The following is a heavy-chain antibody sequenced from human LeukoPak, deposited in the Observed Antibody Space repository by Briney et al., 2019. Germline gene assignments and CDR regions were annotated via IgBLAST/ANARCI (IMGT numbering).Heavy chain of an antibody. J-gene: IGHJ4*02. Sequence: GGSLRLSCAASGFTFSSYAMHWVRQAPGKGLEWVAVISYDGSNKYYADSVKGRFTISRDNSKNTLYLQMNSLRAEDTAVYYCARGWGYSGYDLGPPFDYWGQGTLVTVSS. CDR1: GFTFSSYA. CDR2: ISYDGSNK. CDR3: ARGWGYSGYDLGPPFDY. D-gene: IGHD5-12*01. V-gene: IGHV3-30*07.